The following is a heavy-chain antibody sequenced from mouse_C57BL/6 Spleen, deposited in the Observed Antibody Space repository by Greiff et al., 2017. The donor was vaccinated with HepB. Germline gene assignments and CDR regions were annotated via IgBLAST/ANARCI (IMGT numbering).Heavy chain of an antibody. D-gene: IGHD1-1*01. CDR3: ARAGSGLFDY. V-gene: IGHV1-69*01. CDR2: IDPSDSYT. CDR1: GYTFTSYW. J-gene: IGHJ2*01. Sequence: VQLQQPGAELVMPGASVKLSCRASGYTFTSYWMHWVKQRPGQGLEWIGEIDPSDSYTNYNQKFKGKSTLTVDKSSSTAYMQLSSLTSEDSAVYYCARAGSGLFDYWGQGTTLTVSS.